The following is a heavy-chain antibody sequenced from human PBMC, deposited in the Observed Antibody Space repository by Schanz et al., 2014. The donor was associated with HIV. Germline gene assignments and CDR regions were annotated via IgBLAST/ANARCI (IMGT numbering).Heavy chain of an antibody. J-gene: IGHJ3*02. CDR1: GYTFTSQY. CDR3: ARGLGDSSSSEPFDI. D-gene: IGHD6-6*01. V-gene: IGHV1-69*01. Sequence: QVQLVQSGAEVKKPGASVKVSCKASGYTFTSQYMHWVRQAPGQGLEWMGGIIPIFGAVNYAQKFQGRVTITADESTSTAYMELRSLRSEDTAVYYCARGLGDSSSSEPFDIWGQGTKVTVSS. CDR2: IIPIFGAV.